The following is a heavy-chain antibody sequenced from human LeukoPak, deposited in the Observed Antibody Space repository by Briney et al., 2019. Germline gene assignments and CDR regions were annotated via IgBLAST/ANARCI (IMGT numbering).Heavy chain of an antibody. CDR3: ARDTLVRGDY. CDR2: IYPRGST. D-gene: IGHD6-6*01. V-gene: IGHV4-30-2*01. Sequence: SQTLSLTCAVSGGSISSGSYSWSWIRQPPGKGLEWIGYIYPRGSTYYNPSLKSRVILSLDKSANQFSLNLSSVTAADTAVYYCARDTLVRGDYWGQGTLVTVSS. CDR1: GGSISSGSYS. J-gene: IGHJ4*02.